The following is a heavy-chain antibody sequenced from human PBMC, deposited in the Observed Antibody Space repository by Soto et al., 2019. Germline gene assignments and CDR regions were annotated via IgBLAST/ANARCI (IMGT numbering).Heavy chain of an antibody. CDR2: VSAYNGDT. CDR1: GYTFTSFG. J-gene: IGHJ4*02. V-gene: IGHV1-18*01. Sequence: ASVKVSCNVSGYTFTSFGISWVRQAPGQGPEWMGWVSAYNGDTNYAQKVQGRVTMTTDASTSTAYMELRSLRSDDTAVYYCARGLGYCDNIICYFDYWGQGTLVTVSS. CDR3: ARGLGYCDNIICYFDY. D-gene: IGHD2-15*01.